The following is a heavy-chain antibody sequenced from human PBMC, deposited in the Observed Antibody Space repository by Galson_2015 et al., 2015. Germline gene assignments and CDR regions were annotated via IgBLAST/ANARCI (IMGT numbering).Heavy chain of an antibody. Sequence: SLRLSCAASGFPFSSYTMNWVRQAPGKGLQWVSSISGRSTFIFYSDSVKGRFTISRDNAKHSLSLQMDSLRGDDTAVYYCTRHLGIGSGSPEFWGQGTLVAVSS. CDR2: ISGRSTFI. D-gene: IGHD7-27*01. CDR3: TRHLGIGSGSPEF. J-gene: IGHJ4*02. V-gene: IGHV3-21*01. CDR1: GFPFSSYT.